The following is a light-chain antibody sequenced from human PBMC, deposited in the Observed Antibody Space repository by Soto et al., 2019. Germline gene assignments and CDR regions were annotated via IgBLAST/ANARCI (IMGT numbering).Light chain of an antibody. CDR3: QQYDSYSLT. CDR1: QDISNY. Sequence: DIQMTQSPSSLSASLGDRVTITCQASQDISNYLNWYQQKPGKAPKLLIYDASNLETGVPSRFSGSGSGTDFTFTISSLQPEDIATYYCQQYDSYSLTFGGGTKVDIK. J-gene: IGKJ4*01. V-gene: IGKV1-33*01. CDR2: DAS.